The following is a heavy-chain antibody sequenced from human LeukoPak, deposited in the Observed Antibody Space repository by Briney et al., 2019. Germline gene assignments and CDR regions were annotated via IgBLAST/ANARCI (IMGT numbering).Heavy chain of an antibody. D-gene: IGHD2-2*01. J-gene: IGHJ3*02. Sequence: ASVKVSCKASGYTFTSYYMHWVRQAPGQGLEWIGIINPSGGSTSYAQKFQGRVTMTRDTSTSTVYMELSSLRSEDTAVYYCASPGYCSSTSCYGGAFDIWGQGTMVTVSS. V-gene: IGHV1-46*01. CDR3: ASPGYCSSTSCYGGAFDI. CDR1: GYTFTSYY. CDR2: INPSGGST.